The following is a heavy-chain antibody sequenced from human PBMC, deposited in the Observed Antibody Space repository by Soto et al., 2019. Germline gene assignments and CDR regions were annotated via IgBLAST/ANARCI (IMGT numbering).Heavy chain of an antibody. CDR2: INHSGST. D-gene: IGHD6-19*01. CDR1: GGSFSGYY. V-gene: IGHV4-34*01. J-gene: IGHJ4*02. Sequence: QVQLQQWGAGLLKPSETLSLTCAVYGGSFSGYYWSWIRQPPGKGLEWIGEINHSGSTNYNPSLKSRVTISVDTSKNQFSLKLSSVTAADTAVYYCAGGHGSGWYPNDYWGQGTLVTVSS. CDR3: AGGHGSGWYPNDY.